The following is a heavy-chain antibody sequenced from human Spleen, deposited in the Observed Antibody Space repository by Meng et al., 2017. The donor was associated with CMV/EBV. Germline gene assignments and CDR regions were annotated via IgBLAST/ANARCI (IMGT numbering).Heavy chain of an antibody. CDR1: GFTLSSYW. CDR3: ARQWDYGYNSLDY. Sequence: LSLTCAASGFTLSSYWMNWVRQAPGKGLEWVSSIGSAGDRYYAGSVKGRFTISRENAKNSFSLQMNSLRVGDTAVYYCARQWDYGYNSLDYWGQGTLVTVSS. D-gene: IGHD3-16*01. V-gene: IGHV3-13*01. J-gene: IGHJ4*02. CDR2: IGSAGDR.